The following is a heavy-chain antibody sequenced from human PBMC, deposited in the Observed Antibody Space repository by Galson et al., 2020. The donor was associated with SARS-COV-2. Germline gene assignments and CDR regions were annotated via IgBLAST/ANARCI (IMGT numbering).Heavy chain of an antibody. V-gene: IGHV3-48*04. D-gene: IGHD4-4*01. CDR2: ISSGSDTI. Sequence: GGYLRLSCAASGISFSSHTMIWVRQAPGKGLEWVSYISSGSDTIHYADSVKGRFTISRDNAKDSLYLQMNSLRAEDTAVYYCTREYSRRANFDYWGQGTVVTVSS. CDR1: GISFSSHT. J-gene: IGHJ4*02. CDR3: TREYSRRANFDY.